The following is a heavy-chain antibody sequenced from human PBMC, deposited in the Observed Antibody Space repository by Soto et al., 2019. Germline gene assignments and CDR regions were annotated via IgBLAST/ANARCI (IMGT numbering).Heavy chain of an antibody. V-gene: IGHV1-8*01. Sequence: ASVKVSCKASGYTFTSYDINWVRQATGQGLEWMGWMNPNSGNTGYAQKFQGRVTMTRNTSISTAYMELSSLRSEDTAVYYCARIIVVVPAAMSGGNWFDPWGQGTLVTVSS. CDR1: GYTFTSYD. CDR3: ARIIVVVPAAMSGGNWFDP. CDR2: MNPNSGNT. D-gene: IGHD2-2*01. J-gene: IGHJ5*02.